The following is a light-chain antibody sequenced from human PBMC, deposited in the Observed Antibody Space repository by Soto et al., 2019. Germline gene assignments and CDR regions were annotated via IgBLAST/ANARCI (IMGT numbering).Light chain of an antibody. CDR1: QGIGND. V-gene: IGKV1-17*01. J-gene: IGKJ1*01. Sequence: DIQMTQSPSSLSASVGDRVTITCRASQGIGNDLGWYQQKPGKAPKRLIYDASNLQSGVPSRFGGSGSGTEFTLTISSLQPEDFATYYCLQHNTYPWTFGQGTKVEIK. CDR2: DAS. CDR3: LQHNTYPWT.